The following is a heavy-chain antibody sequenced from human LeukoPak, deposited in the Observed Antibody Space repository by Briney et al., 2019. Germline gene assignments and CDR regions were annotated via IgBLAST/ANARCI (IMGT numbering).Heavy chain of an antibody. J-gene: IGHJ6*02. CDR1: GFTFGTYA. Sequence: GRSLRLSCAASGFTFGTYAMHWVRQAPGKGLEWVAMISYHGRKKLYADSVKGRFSISRDNAENTLYLQMNSLRHDDTAVYYCARVASLSATHYYYYAMDVWGPGTTVSVSS. CDR3: ARVASLSATHYYYYAMDV. CDR2: ISYHGRKK. D-gene: IGHD3-16*02. V-gene: IGHV3-30*03.